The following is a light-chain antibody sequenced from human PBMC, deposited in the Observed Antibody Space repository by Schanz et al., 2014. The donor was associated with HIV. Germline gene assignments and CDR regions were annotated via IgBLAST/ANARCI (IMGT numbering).Light chain of an antibody. V-gene: IGLV1-44*01. J-gene: IGLJ7*01. CDR2: SNN. CDR1: SSNIGNNT. Sequence: QSVLTQPPSASGTPGQRVTISCSGGSSNIGNNTVNWYQQFPGAAPKLLIYSNNQRPSGVPDRFSGSKSGTSASLAISGLQSEDEADYYCGSWDDTLKGAVFGGGTQLTVL. CDR3: GSWDDTLKGAV.